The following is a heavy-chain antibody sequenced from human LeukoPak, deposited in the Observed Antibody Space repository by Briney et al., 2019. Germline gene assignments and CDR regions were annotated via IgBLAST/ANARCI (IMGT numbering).Heavy chain of an antibody. J-gene: IGHJ5*02. Sequence: GASVKVSCKASGYTFPRYDINWVRQATGQGLEWMGWMNPNSGNTGYAQKFQGRVTITRNTSISTAYMELSSLRSEDTAVYYCARGAGGRARNWFDPWGQRTLVTVSS. V-gene: IGHV1-8*03. D-gene: IGHD1-14*01. CDR1: GYTFPRYD. CDR3: ARGAGGRARNWFDP. CDR2: MNPNSGNT.